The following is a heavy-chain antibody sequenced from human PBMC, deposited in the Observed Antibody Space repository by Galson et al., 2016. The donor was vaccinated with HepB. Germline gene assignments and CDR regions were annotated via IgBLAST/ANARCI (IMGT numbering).Heavy chain of an antibody. Sequence: SETLSLTCGVSGGSFSGYYWTWIRQSPGKGLEWIGEVSYAGSTLYNPSLQSRFTMSVDTSQKQFSLRLSSVTAADTAVYYCARPVSDYWGQGALVTVSS. D-gene: IGHD3-16*01. CDR2: VSYAGST. J-gene: IGHJ4*02. CDR1: GGSFSGYY. V-gene: IGHV4-34*01. CDR3: ARPVSDY.